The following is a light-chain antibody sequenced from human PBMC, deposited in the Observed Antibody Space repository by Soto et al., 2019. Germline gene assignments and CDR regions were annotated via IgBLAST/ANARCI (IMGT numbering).Light chain of an antibody. V-gene: IGKV3-20*01. CDR1: QSVSSYY. Sequence: EIVLTQSPGTLSLSPGERATLSCRASQSVSSYYLAWYQQKPGQAPRLLIYAASSRATGIPDRFSGGGSGTDFTLTISRLEPEDFAVYYCQQYGSSPPITFGQGTRLEIK. J-gene: IGKJ5*01. CDR2: AAS. CDR3: QQYGSSPPIT.